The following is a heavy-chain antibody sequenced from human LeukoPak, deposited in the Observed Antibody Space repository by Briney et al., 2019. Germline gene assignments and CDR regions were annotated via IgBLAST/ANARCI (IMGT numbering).Heavy chain of an antibody. CDR2: INSDGSGT. J-gene: IGHJ4*02. CDR3: ARDGSLPDY. V-gene: IGHV3-74*01. Sequence: GGSLRLSCAASGFTFSSHWMHWVRQPPGKWLVWVSRINSDGSGTSYADSVKGRFTVSRDNAKNTLYLQMNSLRAEDTAVYFCARDGSLPDYWGQGTLVTVSS. CDR1: GFTFSSHW.